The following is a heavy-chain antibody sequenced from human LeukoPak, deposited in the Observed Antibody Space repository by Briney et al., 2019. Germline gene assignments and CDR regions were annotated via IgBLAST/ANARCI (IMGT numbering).Heavy chain of an antibody. V-gene: IGHV4-39*07. Sequence: SETLSLTCTVSGGSISSSSYYWGWIRQPPGKGLEWIGSIYYSGSTYYNPSLKSRVTISVDTPKNQFSLKLSSVTAADTAVYYCARGNRLEWLLDYWGQGTLVTVSS. J-gene: IGHJ4*02. CDR2: IYYSGST. CDR1: GGSISSSSYY. CDR3: ARGNRLEWLLDY. D-gene: IGHD3-3*01.